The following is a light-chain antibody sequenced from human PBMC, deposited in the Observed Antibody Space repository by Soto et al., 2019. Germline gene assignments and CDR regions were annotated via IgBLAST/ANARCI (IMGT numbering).Light chain of an antibody. CDR1: QSVSSSY. Sequence: EIVLTQSPGTLSLSPGERATLSCRASQSVSSSYLAWYQQKPGQAPRLLIYGASSRATGIPDRFSGSGSWTDFPLTISRLEPEDFAVYYCQQYGSSPLYTFGPGTKVDI. J-gene: IGKJ3*01. CDR3: QQYGSSPLYT. CDR2: GAS. V-gene: IGKV3-20*01.